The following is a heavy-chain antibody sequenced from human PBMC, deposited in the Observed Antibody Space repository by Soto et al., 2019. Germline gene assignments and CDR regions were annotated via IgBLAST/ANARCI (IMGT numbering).Heavy chain of an antibody. Sequence: SETLSLTCAVYGGSFSGYYWSWIRQPPGKGLEWIGEINHSGSTNYNPSLKSRVTISVDTSKNQFSLKLSSVTAADTAVYYCARGRRTIYYYYYYYMDVWGKGTTVTVSS. D-gene: IGHD3-3*01. CDR3: ARGRRTIYYYYYYYMDV. CDR1: GGSFSGYY. J-gene: IGHJ6*03. V-gene: IGHV4-34*01. CDR2: INHSGST.